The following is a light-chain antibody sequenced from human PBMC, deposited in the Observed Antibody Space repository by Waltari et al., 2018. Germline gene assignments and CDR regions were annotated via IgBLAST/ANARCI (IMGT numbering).Light chain of an antibody. CDR2: EVS. CDR3: SSYAGSNNLV. J-gene: IGLJ2*01. CDR1: SSDVGGYKY. Sequence: QSALTQPPSASGSPGQSVTIYCTGTSSDVGGYKYVSWYQQHPGKGPKVMIYEVSKRPAGVPDRFSGSKSGNTASLTVSGLQAEDEADYYCSSYAGSNNLVFGGGTKLTVL. V-gene: IGLV2-8*01.